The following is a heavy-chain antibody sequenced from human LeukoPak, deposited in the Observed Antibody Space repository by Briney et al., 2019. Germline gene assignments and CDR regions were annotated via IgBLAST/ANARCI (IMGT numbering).Heavy chain of an antibody. V-gene: IGHV4-39*01. CDR3: ASEDGYKIDY. J-gene: IGHJ4*02. CDR1: GDSISGSSYY. D-gene: IGHD5-24*01. CDR2: IYYGGST. Sequence: SETLSLTCTVSGDSISGSSYYWGWIRQPPGKGLEWIGNIYYGGSTYYNPSLKSRVSISVDTSNNQFSLKVSSVTAADTAVYYCASEDGYKIDYWGQGTLVTVSS.